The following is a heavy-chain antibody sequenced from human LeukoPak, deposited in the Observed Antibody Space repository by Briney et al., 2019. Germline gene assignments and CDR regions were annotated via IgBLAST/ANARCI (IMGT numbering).Heavy chain of an antibody. CDR1: GFTFSSYW. D-gene: IGHD2-21*02. V-gene: IGHV3-74*01. Sequence: GGSLRLSCAASGFTFSSYWMHWVRQAPGKGLVWVSRINSDGSSTSYADSVKGRFTITRDNAKNTLYLQMNSLRAEDTAVYYCARVVTAIRDKIYYYYYMDVWGKGTTVTVSS. CDR3: ARVVTAIRDKIYYYYYMDV. CDR2: INSDGSST. J-gene: IGHJ6*03.